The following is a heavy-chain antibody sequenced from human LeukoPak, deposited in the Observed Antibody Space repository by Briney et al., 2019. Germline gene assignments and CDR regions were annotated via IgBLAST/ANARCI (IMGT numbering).Heavy chain of an antibody. D-gene: IGHD6-13*01. CDR1: GFAFSSYS. CDR3: ARGYSSSWNAFDI. V-gene: IGHV3-48*04. Sequence: PGGSLRLSCAASGFAFSSYSMSWVRQAPGKGLEWVSYISSSGSSIYYADSVKGRFTISRDNAKNSLYLQMNSLRAEDTAVYYCARGYSSSWNAFDIWGQGTMVTVSS. CDR2: ISSSGSSI. J-gene: IGHJ3*02.